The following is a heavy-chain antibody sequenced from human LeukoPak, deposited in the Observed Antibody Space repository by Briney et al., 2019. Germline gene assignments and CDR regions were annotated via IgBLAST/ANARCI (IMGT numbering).Heavy chain of an antibody. J-gene: IGHJ4*02. Sequence: SETLSLTCTVSGGSVSSGSYYWSWIRQPPGKGLEWIGYIYYSGSTNYNPSLKSRVTISVDTSKNQFSLKLSSVTAADTAVYYCARELSPYYFDYWDQGTLVTVSS. V-gene: IGHV4-61*01. CDR2: IYYSGST. CDR3: ARELSPYYFDY. CDR1: GGSVSSGSYY.